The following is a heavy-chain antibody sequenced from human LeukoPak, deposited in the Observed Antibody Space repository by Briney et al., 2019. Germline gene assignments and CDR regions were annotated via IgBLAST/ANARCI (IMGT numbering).Heavy chain of an antibody. CDR2: IWYDGSNK. CDR1: GFTFSSYW. V-gene: IGHV3-33*08. J-gene: IGHJ4*02. Sequence: GGSLRLSCAASGFTFSSYWMSWVRQAPGKGLEWVAVIWYDGSNKYYADSVKGRFTISRDNSKNTLYLQMNSLRAEDTAVYYCARDLETLTLTTPVGYWGQGTLVTVSS. CDR3: ARDLETLTLTTPVGY. D-gene: IGHD3-22*01.